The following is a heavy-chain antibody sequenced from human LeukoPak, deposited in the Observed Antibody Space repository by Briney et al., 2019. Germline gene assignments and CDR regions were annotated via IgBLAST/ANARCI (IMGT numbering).Heavy chain of an antibody. CDR2: IRSKANSYAT. Sequence: GGSLRLSCAASGFTFSGSAMHWVRQASGKGLEWVGRIRSKANSYATAYAAPVKGRFTISRDDSKNTAYLQMNSLKTEDTAVYYCTRLILGGFDYWGQGTLVTVSS. CDR1: GFTFSGSA. V-gene: IGHV3-73*01. CDR3: TRLILGGFDY. D-gene: IGHD2-15*01. J-gene: IGHJ4*02.